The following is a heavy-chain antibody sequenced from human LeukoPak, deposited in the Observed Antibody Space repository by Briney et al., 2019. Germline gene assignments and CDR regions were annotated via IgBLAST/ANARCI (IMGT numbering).Heavy chain of an antibody. Sequence: QPGGSLRLSCAASGFTISGYWMHWVRQAPGKGLVWVSRISGDGSITAYADSVKGRFTISRDNAKNTLYLQMNSLRAEDTAVYYCARGRAGNYYNHNDYWGQGPLVTVSS. CDR1: GFTISGYW. CDR2: ISGDGSIT. J-gene: IGHJ4*01. CDR3: ARGRAGNYYNHNDY. V-gene: IGHV3-74*01. D-gene: IGHD3-10*01.